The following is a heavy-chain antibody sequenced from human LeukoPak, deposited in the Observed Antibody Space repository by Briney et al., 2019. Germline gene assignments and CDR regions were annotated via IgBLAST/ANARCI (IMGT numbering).Heavy chain of an antibody. CDR2: VWYGGSNK. J-gene: IGHJ6*03. CDR1: GFTFSSYG. Sequence: PGGSLRLSCAASGFTFSSYGMHWVRQAPGKGLEWVAVVWYGGSNKYYADSVKGRFTISRDNSKNTLYLQMNSLRAEDTAVYYCAKDLEGAPHYYYMDVWGKGTTVTVSS. CDR3: AKDLEGAPHYYYMDV. D-gene: IGHD1-26*01. V-gene: IGHV3-30*02.